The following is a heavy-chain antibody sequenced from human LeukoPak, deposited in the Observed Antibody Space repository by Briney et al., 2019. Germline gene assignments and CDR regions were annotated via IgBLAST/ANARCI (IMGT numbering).Heavy chain of an antibody. CDR3: ASYPRYSSSPPFDY. J-gene: IGHJ4*02. D-gene: IGHD6-6*01. CDR2: INPNTGGT. Sequence: ASVKVSCKASGYTFTGYYMHWVRQAPGQGLEWMGWINPNTGGTYYAEKFQGRVTMTRDTTISTAYMELTRLTSDDTAVCYCASYPRYSSSPPFDYWGQGTLVTVSS. V-gene: IGHV1-2*02. CDR1: GYTFTGYY.